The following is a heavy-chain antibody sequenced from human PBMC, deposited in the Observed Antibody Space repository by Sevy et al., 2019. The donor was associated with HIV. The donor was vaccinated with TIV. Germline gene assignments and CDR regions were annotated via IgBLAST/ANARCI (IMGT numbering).Heavy chain of an antibody. CDR1: GFTFNNFA. Sequence: GGSLRLSCAASGFTFNNFAMSWIRQAPGKGLEWVSSISIGGGQTYYADSVRGRFIISRDNSRNTLYVEMNSLRAEDTALYYCAKGGGITTVALSGFDIWGQGTTVTVSS. CDR2: ISIGGGQT. CDR3: AKGGGITTVALSGFDI. V-gene: IGHV3-23*01. D-gene: IGHD4-4*01. J-gene: IGHJ3*02.